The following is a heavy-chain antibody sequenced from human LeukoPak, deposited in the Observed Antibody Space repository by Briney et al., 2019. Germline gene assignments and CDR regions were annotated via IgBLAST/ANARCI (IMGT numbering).Heavy chain of an antibody. J-gene: IGHJ4*02. V-gene: IGHV3-48*03. CDR2: ISSSGSTI. Sequence: GGSLRLSCAASGFTFSSYEMNWVRQAPGKWLEWVSYISSSGSTIYYADSVKGRFTISRDNAKNSLYLQMNSLRAEDMALYYCAKGYGSGSYSPFDYWGQGTLVTVSS. CDR1: GFTFSSYE. CDR3: AKGYGSGSYSPFDY. D-gene: IGHD3-10*01.